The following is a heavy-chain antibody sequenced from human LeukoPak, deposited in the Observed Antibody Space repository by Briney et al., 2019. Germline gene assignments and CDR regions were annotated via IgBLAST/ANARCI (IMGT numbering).Heavy chain of an antibody. D-gene: IGHD4-17*01. CDR2: ISSSSSYI. V-gene: IGHV3-21*01. J-gene: IGHJ4*02. CDR3: ARDLGDYAQGG. Sequence: GGSLRLSCAASGFTFSSYSTNWVRQAPGKGLEWVSSISSSSSYIYYADSVKGRFTISRDNAKNSLYLQMNSLRAEDTAVYYCARDLGDYAQGGWGQGTLVTVSS. CDR1: GFTFSSYS.